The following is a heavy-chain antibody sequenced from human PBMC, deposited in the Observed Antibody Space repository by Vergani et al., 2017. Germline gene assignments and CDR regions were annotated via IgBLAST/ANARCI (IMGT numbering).Heavy chain of an antibody. CDR1: GYTFTDYY. CDR2: VDPEDGET. V-gene: IGHV1-69-2*01. CDR3: ATGLAQWLARQGY. D-gene: IGHD6-19*01. J-gene: IGHJ4*02. Sequence: EVQLVQSGAEVKKPGATVQISCKVSGYTFTDYYMHWVQQAPGKGLEWMGLVDPEDGETIYAEKFQGRVTITADTSTDPAYMELRSLGSEDTAVYYCATGLAQWLARQGYWGQGTLVTVSS.